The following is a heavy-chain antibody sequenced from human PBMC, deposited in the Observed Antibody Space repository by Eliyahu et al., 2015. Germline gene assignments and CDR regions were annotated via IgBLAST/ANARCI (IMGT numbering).Heavy chain of an antibody. Sequence: EVQLLESGGGLVQPGGSLRLSCAASGFTFSSYAMSWVRQAPGKGXEWVXAISGSGGSTYYADSVKGRFTISRDNSKNTLYLQMNSLRAEDTAVYYCAKDRRYSSGFSSFDYWGQGTLVTVSS. CDR3: AKDRRYSSGFSSFDY. V-gene: IGHV3-23*01. CDR2: ISGSGGST. CDR1: GFTFSSYA. J-gene: IGHJ4*02. D-gene: IGHD6-19*01.